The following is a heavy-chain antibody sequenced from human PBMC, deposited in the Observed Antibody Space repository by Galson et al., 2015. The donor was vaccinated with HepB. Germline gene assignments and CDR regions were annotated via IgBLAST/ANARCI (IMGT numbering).Heavy chain of an antibody. Sequence: ETLSLTCTVSGGSISRSGYSWGWIRQPPGKDLEWIGSIYYNGSAYYNPSLKSRISMSVDTSENQFFLKLTSVTAADTAVFYCARHRRVAAAEKGGFRWFDPWGQGTLATVSS. D-gene: IGHD2-15*01. V-gene: IGHV4-39*01. CDR1: GGSISRSGYS. CDR2: IYYNGSA. J-gene: IGHJ5*02. CDR3: ARHRRVAAAEKGGFRWFDP.